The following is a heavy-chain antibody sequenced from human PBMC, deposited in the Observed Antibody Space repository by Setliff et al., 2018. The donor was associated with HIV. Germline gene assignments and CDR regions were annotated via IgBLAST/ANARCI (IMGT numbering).Heavy chain of an antibody. J-gene: IGHJ4*02. Sequence: PSETLSLTCTVSGGSISSSSYYWGWIRQPPGKGLEWIGSIYYSGSTYYNHSLRTRVIISVDTSNQFSLKLSSVTAADAAVYYCARGNNDLESFDYWGQGALVTVSS. D-gene: IGHD3-3*01. CDR3: ARGNNDLESFDY. CDR2: IYYSGST. CDR1: GGSISSSSYY. V-gene: IGHV4-39*07.